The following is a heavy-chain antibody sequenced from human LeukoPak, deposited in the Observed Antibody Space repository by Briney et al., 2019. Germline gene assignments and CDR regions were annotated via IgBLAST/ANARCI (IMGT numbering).Heavy chain of an antibody. Sequence: GGSLRLSCATSGFIFSNYWMSWVRQAPGKGLEWVANINQDGSEKHFVDSVKGRFTISRDNAKNSLYLQINSLRAEDTAVYYCASTRTTVTQPLDYWGQGTLVTVSS. D-gene: IGHD4-17*01. CDR3: ASTRTTVTQPLDY. CDR1: GFIFSNYW. CDR2: INQDGSEK. V-gene: IGHV3-7*01. J-gene: IGHJ4*02.